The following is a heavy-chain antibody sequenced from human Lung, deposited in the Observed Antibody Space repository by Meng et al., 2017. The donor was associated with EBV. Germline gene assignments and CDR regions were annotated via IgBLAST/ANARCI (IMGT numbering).Heavy chain of an antibody. CDR1: GGSIRFGDYY. CDR3: AREYSSSSGLPGP. D-gene: IGHD6-6*01. J-gene: IGHJ5*02. Sequence: VELQGPGPGLVKPSQTLSLTCTVSGGSIRFGDYYCSWLRQPPGKGLEWIGYIYDSGSTSYNPSLMSRVTISVDTSRNQFSLKLTSVTAADTAVYYCAREYSSSSGLPGPWGQGTLVTVSS. CDR2: IYDSGST. V-gene: IGHV4-30-4*08.